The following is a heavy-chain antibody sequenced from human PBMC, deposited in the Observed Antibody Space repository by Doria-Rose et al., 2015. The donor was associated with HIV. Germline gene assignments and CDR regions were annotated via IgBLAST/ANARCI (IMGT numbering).Heavy chain of an antibody. J-gene: IGHJ4*02. CDR3: ARIKSSRWYHKYYFDF. D-gene: IGHD6-13*01. V-gene: IGHV2-26*01. Sequence: QVTLKEPGPVLVKPTKTLTLTCTVSGVSLSSPGMGVSWIRQPPGKALEWLANIFSDDERSYKTSLKSRLTISRGTSKSQVVLTMTDMDPVDTATYYCARIKSSRWYHKYYFDFWGQGTLVIVSA. CDR2: IFSDDER. CDR1: GVSLSSPGMG.